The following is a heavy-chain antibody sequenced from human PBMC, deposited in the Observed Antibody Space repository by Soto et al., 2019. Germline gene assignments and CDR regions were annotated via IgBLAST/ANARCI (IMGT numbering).Heavy chain of an antibody. V-gene: IGHV3-66*01. J-gene: IGHJ6*02. CDR3: AAYYDFWSAYAHYGMDV. CDR1: GFTVSSNY. CDR2: IYSGGST. D-gene: IGHD3-3*01. Sequence: PGGSLRLSCAASGFTVSSNYMSWVRQAPWKGLEWVSVIYSGGSTYYADSVKGRFTISRDNSKNTLYLQMNSLRAEDTAVYYCAAYYDFWSAYAHYGMDVWGQGTTVTVSS.